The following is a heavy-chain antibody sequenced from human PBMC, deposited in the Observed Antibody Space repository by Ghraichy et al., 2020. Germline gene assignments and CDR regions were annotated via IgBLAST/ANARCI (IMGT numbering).Heavy chain of an antibody. J-gene: IGHJ4*02. CDR2: KYFSGST. D-gene: IGHD3-10*01. Sequence: TLSLTCIVSGGSISGYYWSWIRQPPGKGLEWIAYKYFSGSTNYNPSLKSRVTISVDTSKNQLSLKLTSLTAADTAVYYCARGRGGSGSHYDNWGQGSLVVVSS. CDR3: ARGRGGSGSHYDN. CDR1: GGSISGYY. V-gene: IGHV4-59*01.